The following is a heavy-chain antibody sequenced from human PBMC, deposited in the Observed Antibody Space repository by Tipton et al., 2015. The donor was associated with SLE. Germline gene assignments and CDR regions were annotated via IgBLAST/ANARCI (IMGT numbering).Heavy chain of an antibody. D-gene: IGHD3-10*01. J-gene: IGHJ4*02. CDR2: INHSGST. Sequence: TLSLTCAVYGGSFSGYYWSWNRQPPGKGLEWIGEINHSGSTNYNPSLKSRVTISVDTSKNQFSLKLSSVTAADTAVYYCASLRTEYYYGSRADYWGQGTLVTVSS. CDR1: GGSFSGYY. CDR3: ASLRTEYYYGSRADY. V-gene: IGHV4-34*01.